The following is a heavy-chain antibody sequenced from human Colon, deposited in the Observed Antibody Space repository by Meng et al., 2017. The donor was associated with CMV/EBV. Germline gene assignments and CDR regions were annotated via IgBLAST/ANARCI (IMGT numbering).Heavy chain of an antibody. CDR1: GFNFDDYG. CDR2: INWNGAGT. V-gene: IGHV3-20*04. Sequence: GESLKISCAASGFNFDDYGMSWVRQAPGKGLEWISAINWNGAGTGYADSVKGRFTISRDNAKNSLYLQMNSLRAEDTAVYYCAKGSSEFLYYGMDVWGQGTTVTVSS. J-gene: IGHJ6*02. CDR3: AKGSSEFLYYGMDV. D-gene: IGHD3-10*01.